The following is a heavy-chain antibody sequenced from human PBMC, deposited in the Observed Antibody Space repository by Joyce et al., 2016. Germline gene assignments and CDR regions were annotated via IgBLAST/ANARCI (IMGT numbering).Heavy chain of an antibody. CDR2: MDPTDSYC. CDR3: ARHIRVGLSAIDAFDI. V-gene: IGHV5-10-1*03. J-gene: IGHJ3*02. CDR1: GYSFSNYW. D-gene: IGHD2-21*02. Sequence: EVQLVQSGAEMKKPGESLTISCKGSGYSFSNYWITWVRQMPGKGLEWMGMMDPTDSYCKYRPSFQGLVTISADKSVSTASLQWSSLKASDSAMYYCARHIRVGLSAIDAFDIWGQGTMVTVSS.